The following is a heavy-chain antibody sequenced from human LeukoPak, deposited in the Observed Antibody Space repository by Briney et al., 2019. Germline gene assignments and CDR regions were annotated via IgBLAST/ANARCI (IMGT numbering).Heavy chain of an antibody. J-gene: IGHJ4*02. CDR3: ARGQSSANDRKGRTGLDS. CDR1: GGSFSTYP. Sequence: ASVEVSCKASGGSFSTYPVTWVRQAPGHGLEWMGRFVPGVGVSTYAQRFKGRVTFTADASTTTSFMEVASLKSDDTAVYYCARGQSSANDRKGRTGLDSWGQGTLVTVSS. D-gene: IGHD2-2*01. CDR2: FVPGVGVS. V-gene: IGHV1-69*02.